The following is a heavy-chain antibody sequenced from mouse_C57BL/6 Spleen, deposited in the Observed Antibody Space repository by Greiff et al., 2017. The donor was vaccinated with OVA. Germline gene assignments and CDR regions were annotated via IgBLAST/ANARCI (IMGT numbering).Heavy chain of an antibody. Sequence: QVQLQQPGAELVRPGSSVKLSCKASGYTFTSYWMHWVKQRPIQGLEWIGNIDPSDSETHYNQKFKDKATLTVDKSSSTAYMQLSSLTSEDSAVYYGARGELGRGDVDYWGQGTTLTVSS. V-gene: IGHV1-52*01. CDR2: IDPSDSET. D-gene: IGHD4-1*01. J-gene: IGHJ2*01. CDR1: GYTFTSYW. CDR3: ARGELGRGDVDY.